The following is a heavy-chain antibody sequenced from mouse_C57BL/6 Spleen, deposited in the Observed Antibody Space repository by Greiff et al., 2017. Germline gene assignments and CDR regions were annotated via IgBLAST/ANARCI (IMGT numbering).Heavy chain of an antibody. CDR3: TTRIYSDLVDY. CDR1: GFNIKDYY. V-gene: IGHV14-1*01. Sequence: EVKLMESGAELVRPGASVKLSCTASGFNIKDYYMHWVKQRPEQGLEWIGRIDPEDGDTAYAPKFQGKATMTADTSSNTAYLQLSSLTSEDTAVYYCTTRIYSDLVDYWGQGTSVTVSS. J-gene: IGHJ4*01. CDR2: IDPEDGDT. D-gene: IGHD2-1*01.